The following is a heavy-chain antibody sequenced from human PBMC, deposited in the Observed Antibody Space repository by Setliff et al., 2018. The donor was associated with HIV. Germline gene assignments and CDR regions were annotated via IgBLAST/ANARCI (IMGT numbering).Heavy chain of an antibody. D-gene: IGHD4-17*01. CDR3: ARLERAYGGNSFDY. J-gene: IGHJ4*02. CDR1: GGSISSSSYY. Sequence: KPSETLSLTCTVSGGSISSSSYYWGWIRQPPGKGLEWIGSIYYSGSTYYNPSLKSRVTISVDTSKNQFSLKLSSVTAADTAVYYCARLERAYGGNSFDYWGQGTLVTVSS. V-gene: IGHV4-39*01. CDR2: IYYSGST.